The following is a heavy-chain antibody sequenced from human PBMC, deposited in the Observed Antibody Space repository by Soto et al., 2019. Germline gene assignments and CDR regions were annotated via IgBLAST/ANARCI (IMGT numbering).Heavy chain of an antibody. V-gene: IGHV1-2*02. D-gene: IGHD2-15*01. CDR1: GYPLIGDY. CDR3: ERSCSSVSCYDEI. J-gene: IGHJ3*02. CDR2: INPNSGST. Sequence: VKLSSPASGYPLIGDYIHWVRQAPGQGLEWMGWINPNSGSTNYAQKFQGRVTMTKDTSISTTYMDLSRLRSDDTAVYYCERSCSSVSCYDEIWGQGTMVTVSS.